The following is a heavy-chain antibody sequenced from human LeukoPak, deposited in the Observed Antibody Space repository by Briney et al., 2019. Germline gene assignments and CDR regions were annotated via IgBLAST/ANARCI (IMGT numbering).Heavy chain of an antibody. Sequence: PSGTLSLTCAVSGGSISSSNWRSWVRQPPGKGLEWIGEIYHSGSTNYNPSLKSRVTISVDKSKNQFSLKVRSVTAADTAVYYCERGRAHAAPFYYYYYYMDVWGKGTTVTVSS. J-gene: IGHJ6*03. D-gene: IGHD6-6*01. CDR3: ERGRAHAAPFYYYYYYMDV. CDR2: IYHSGST. V-gene: IGHV4-4*02. CDR1: GGSISSSNW.